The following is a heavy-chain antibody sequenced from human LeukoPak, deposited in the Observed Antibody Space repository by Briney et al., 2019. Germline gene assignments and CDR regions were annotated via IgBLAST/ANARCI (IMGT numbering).Heavy chain of an antibody. D-gene: IGHD3-10*01. J-gene: IGHJ5*02. CDR2: IYHSGST. Sequence: SSEPLSLTCAVSRGSISSNNWWSWVRQPPGKRLEWIAEIYHSGSTNYNPSLKSRVTISVDKSKNQFSLKLSSVTAADTAMYYCARDSYYFGSGSDNTPYNWFDPWGQGTLVTVSS. CDR1: RGSISSNNW. V-gene: IGHV4-4*02. CDR3: ARDSYYFGSGSDNTPYNWFDP.